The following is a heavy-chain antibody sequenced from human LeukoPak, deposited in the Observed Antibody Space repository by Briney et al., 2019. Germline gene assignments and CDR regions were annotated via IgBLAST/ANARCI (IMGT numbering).Heavy chain of an antibody. Sequence: ASVKVSCKASGYTFTSYSMNWVRQAPGQGLEYMGWINANTGNPTYAQGFTGRFVFSLDTSVSTAYLQISSLRAEDTAVYYCAREVLRLDYWGQGTLVTVSS. V-gene: IGHV7-4-1*02. CDR3: AREVLRLDY. CDR1: GYTFTSYS. J-gene: IGHJ4*02. CDR2: INANTGNP.